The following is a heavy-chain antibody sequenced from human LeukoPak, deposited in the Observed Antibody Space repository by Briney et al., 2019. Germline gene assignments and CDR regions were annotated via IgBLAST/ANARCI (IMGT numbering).Heavy chain of an antibody. D-gene: IGHD3-10*01. Sequence: GGSLRLSCAASGFTFSNYAMSWVRQAPGEGLEWVSGISGSGGSTYYADSVKGRFTISRDNSQNTLYLQMNSLRVEDTAVFYCAKRYGSGTYLSAFDIWGQGTMVTVSS. V-gene: IGHV3-23*01. CDR2: ISGSGGST. CDR3: AKRYGSGTYLSAFDI. J-gene: IGHJ3*02. CDR1: GFTFSNYA.